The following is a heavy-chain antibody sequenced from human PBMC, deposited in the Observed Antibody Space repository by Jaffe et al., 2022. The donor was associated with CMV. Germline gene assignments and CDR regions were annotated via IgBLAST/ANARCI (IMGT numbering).Heavy chain of an antibody. V-gene: IGHV3-15*01. CDR1: GFTFSNAW. D-gene: IGHD3-22*01. Sequence: EVQLVESGGGLVKPGGSLRLSCAASGFTFSNAWMSWVRQAPGKGLEWVGRIKSKTDGGTTDYAAPVKGRFTISRDDSKNTLYLQMNSLKTEDTAVYYCTTDGPLSLDSSVRYYYYYMDVWGKGTTVTVSS. J-gene: IGHJ6*03. CDR2: IKSKTDGGTT. CDR3: TTDGPLSLDSSVRYYYYYMDV.